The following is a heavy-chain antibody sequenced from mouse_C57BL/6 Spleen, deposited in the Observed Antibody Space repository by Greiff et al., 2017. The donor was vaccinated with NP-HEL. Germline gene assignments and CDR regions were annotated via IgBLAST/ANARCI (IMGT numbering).Heavy chain of an antibody. CDR2: IYPGSGST. CDR1: GYTFTSYW. J-gene: IGHJ4*01. V-gene: IGHV1-55*01. Sequence: VQLQQPGAELVKPGASVKMSCKASGYTFTSYWITWVKQRPGQGLEWIGDIYPGSGSTNYNEKFKSKATLTVDTSSSPAYMQLSSLTSEDSAVYYCAGGHEDYAMDYWGQGTSVTVSS. D-gene: IGHD6-1*01. CDR3: AGGHEDYAMDY.